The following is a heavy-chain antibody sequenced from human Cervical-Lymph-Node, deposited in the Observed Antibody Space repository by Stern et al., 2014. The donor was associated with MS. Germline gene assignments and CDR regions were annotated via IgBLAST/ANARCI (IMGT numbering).Heavy chain of an antibody. D-gene: IGHD3-3*01. J-gene: IGHJ3*02. Sequence: QVQLGQSGAEVKKPGSSVKVSCKASGGTFSSYAISWVRQAPGQGLEWMGGIIPIFGTANYAQKFQGRVTITADESTSTAYMELSSLRSEDTAVYYCARGRSIFGVVIIPDTDAFDIWGQGTMVTVSS. CDR1: GGTFSSYA. V-gene: IGHV1-69*01. CDR2: IIPIFGTA. CDR3: ARGRSIFGVVIIPDTDAFDI.